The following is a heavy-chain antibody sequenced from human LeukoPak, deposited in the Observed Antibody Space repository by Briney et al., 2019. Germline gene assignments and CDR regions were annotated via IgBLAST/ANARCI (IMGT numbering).Heavy chain of an antibody. CDR2: IIPIFGTA. V-gene: IGHV1-69*13. Sequence: SVKVSCKASGGTFSSYAISWVRQAPGQGLEWMGGIIPIFGTANYAQKFQGRVTITADESTSTAYMELSSLRSEDTAVYYCARQLSDCTSCYTQDNWFDPWGQGTLVTVSS. J-gene: IGHJ5*02. CDR1: GGTFSSYA. CDR3: ARQLSDCTSCYTQDNWFDP. D-gene: IGHD2-2*02.